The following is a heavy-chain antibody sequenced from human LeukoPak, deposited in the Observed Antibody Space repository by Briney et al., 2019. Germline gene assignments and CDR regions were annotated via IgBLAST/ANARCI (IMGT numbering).Heavy chain of an antibody. D-gene: IGHD3-3*01. CDR3: ARSRITIPNWFDP. CDR1: GGSISSYY. J-gene: IGHJ5*02. V-gene: IGHV4-59*01. CDR2: IYYSGST. Sequence: PSETLSLTCTVSGGSISSYYWSWVRQPPGKGLEWIGYIYYSGSTNYNPSLKSRVTISVDTSKNQFSLKLSSVTAADTAVYFCARSRITIPNWFDPWGQGTLVTVSS.